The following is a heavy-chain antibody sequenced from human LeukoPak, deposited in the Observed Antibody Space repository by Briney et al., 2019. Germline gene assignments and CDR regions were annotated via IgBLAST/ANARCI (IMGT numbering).Heavy chain of an antibody. CDR2: INHSGST. J-gene: IGHJ5*02. CDR1: GGSFSGYY. Sequence: SETLSLTCAVYGGSFSGYYWSWIRQPPGKGLEWIGEINHSGSTNYNPSLKSRITMLVDTSKNQFSLKLSSVTAADAAVYYCARGSPYGVNWFDPWGQGTLVIVSS. D-gene: IGHD4-17*01. V-gene: IGHV4-34*01. CDR3: ARGSPYGVNWFDP.